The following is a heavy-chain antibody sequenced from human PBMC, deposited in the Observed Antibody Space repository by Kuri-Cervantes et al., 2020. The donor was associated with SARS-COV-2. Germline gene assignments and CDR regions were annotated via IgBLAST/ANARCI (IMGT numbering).Heavy chain of an antibody. CDR3: ARDQGWAPGSSDYFDY. Sequence: ETLSLTCAASGFTFSNYWMHWVRQGPGKGLEWVSSISSSSSYIYYADSVKGRFTISRDNAKNSLYLQMNSLRAEDTAVYYCARDQGWAPGSSDYFDYWGQGTLVTVSS. V-gene: IGHV3-21*01. CDR2: ISSSSSYI. D-gene: IGHD6-6*01. J-gene: IGHJ4*02. CDR1: GFTFSNYW.